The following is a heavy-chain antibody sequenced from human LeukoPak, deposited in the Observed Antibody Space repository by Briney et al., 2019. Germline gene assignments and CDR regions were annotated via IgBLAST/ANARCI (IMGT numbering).Heavy chain of an antibody. D-gene: IGHD6-13*01. Sequence: PSETLSLTCTVSGGSISGYYWNWIRQPPGKGLEWIGYFYYSGSGGANYNPSLKSRLTISGDTSKNQFSLKLRSVTAADTAVYYCARSPGLEARGMRWFFDLWGRGTLVTVSS. J-gene: IGHJ2*01. CDR3: ARSPGLEARGMRWFFDL. V-gene: IGHV4-59*01. CDR1: GGSISGYY. CDR2: FYYSGSGGA.